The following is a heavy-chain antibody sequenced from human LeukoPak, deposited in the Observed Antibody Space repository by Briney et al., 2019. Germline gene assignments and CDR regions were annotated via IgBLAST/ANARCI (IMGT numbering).Heavy chain of an antibody. D-gene: IGHD3-10*01. CDR1: GFSLSTSGVG. Sequence: SGPTLVKPTQTLTLTCTFSGFSLSTSGVGVGWIRQPPGKALEWLALIYWDDDKRYSPSLKSRLTITKDTSKNQVVHTMTNMDPVDTATYYCAHRGPGSYLGFAFDIWGQGTMVTVSS. J-gene: IGHJ3*02. CDR2: IYWDDDK. V-gene: IGHV2-5*02. CDR3: AHRGPGSYLGFAFDI.